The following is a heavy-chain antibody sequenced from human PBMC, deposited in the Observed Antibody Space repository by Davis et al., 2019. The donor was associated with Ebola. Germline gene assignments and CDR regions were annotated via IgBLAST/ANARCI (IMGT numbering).Heavy chain of an antibody. CDR2: INPHNGNT. CDR3: ARAQFPTTSDH. J-gene: IGHJ4*02. CDR1: GYTFTSYA. Sequence: AASVKVSCKASGYTFTSYATNWVRQAPGQGLEWMGWINPHNGNTNYAQNVQGRVIMTSDTATTTAYMEVGSLRSDDTAVYYCARAQFPTTSDHWGQGTLVTVSS. V-gene: IGHV1-18*01. D-gene: IGHD1-1*01.